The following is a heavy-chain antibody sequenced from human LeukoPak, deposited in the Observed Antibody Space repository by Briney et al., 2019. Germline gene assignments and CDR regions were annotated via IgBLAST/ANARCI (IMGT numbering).Heavy chain of an antibody. D-gene: IGHD2-2*02. CDR1: GYTFTSYY. CDR3: ARGSIKPNQLLYRVGVGVGGGPYYFDY. J-gene: IGHJ4*02. Sequence: ASVKVSCKSSGYTFTSYYMHWVRQAPGQGLEWMGIINPSGDSTSYAQKFQGRVTMTSDTSTSTVYMELSSLRSEDTAVYYCARGSIKPNQLLYRVGVGVGGGPYYFDYWGQGTLVTVSS. CDR2: INPSGDST. V-gene: IGHV1-46*01.